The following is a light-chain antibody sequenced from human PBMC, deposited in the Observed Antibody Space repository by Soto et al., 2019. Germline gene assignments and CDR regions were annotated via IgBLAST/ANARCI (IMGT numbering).Light chain of an antibody. CDR1: QSVSSSY. V-gene: IGKV3-20*01. J-gene: IGKJ1*01. CDR3: QQSYSTPWT. Sequence: IVLTQSPGTLSLSPGERATLSCRASQSVSSSYLAWYQQKPGQAPRLLIYGASTRATGIPARFSGSGSETDFTLTISSLQPEDFATYYCQQSYSTPWTFGQGTKVDIK. CDR2: GAS.